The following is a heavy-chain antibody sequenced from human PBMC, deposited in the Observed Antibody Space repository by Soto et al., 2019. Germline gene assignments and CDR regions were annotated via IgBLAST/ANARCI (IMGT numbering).Heavy chain of an antibody. CDR3: ARDLWGTTDYYYYGMDV. D-gene: IGHD1-7*01. Sequence: RASVKVSCKASGGTFSSYAISWVRQAPGQGLEWMGGIIPIFGTANYAQKFQGRVTITADESTSTAYMELSSLRSEDTAVYYCARDLWGTTDYYYYGMDVWGQGTTVTVSS. J-gene: IGHJ6*02. V-gene: IGHV1-69*13. CDR1: GGTFSSYA. CDR2: IIPIFGTA.